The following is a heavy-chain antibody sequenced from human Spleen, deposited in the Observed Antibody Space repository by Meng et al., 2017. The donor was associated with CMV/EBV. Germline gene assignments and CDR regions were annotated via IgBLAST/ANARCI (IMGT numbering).Heavy chain of an antibody. V-gene: IGHV3-9*01. J-gene: IGHJ3*02. CDR1: GFTFDDYA. D-gene: IGHD3-22*01. CDR3: ARDYSGDSSGYYLDAFDI. CDR2: ISWNSGSV. Sequence: GGSLRLSCAASGFTFDDYAMHWVRQAPGKGLEWVSGISWNSGSVSYADSVKGRFTISRDNAKNSLYLQMNSLRAEDTAVYYCARDYSGDSSGYYLDAFDIWGQGTMVTVSS.